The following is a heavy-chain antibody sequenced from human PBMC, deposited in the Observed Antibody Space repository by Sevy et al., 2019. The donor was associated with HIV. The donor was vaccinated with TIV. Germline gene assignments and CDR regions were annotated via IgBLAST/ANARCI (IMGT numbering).Heavy chain of an antibody. Sequence: GGSLRLSCAASGFTVSSNYMSWVRQAPGKGLEWVSVIYSGGSTYYEESVKGGFTISSDNSTNTLYLQMNSLRAEDTAVYYCARATRVGRAFDIWGQGTMVTVSS. CDR1: GFTVSSNY. CDR2: IYSGGST. J-gene: IGHJ3*02. CDR3: ARATRVGRAFDI. V-gene: IGHV3-53*01. D-gene: IGHD3-10*02.